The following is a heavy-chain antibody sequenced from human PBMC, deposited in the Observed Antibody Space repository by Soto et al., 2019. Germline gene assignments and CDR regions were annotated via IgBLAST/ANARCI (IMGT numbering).Heavy chain of an antibody. CDR1: GYIFSNYL. V-gene: IGHV1-3*01. J-gene: IGHJ5*02. CDR3: ASPSSGSATFS. D-gene: IGHD3-10*01. CDR2: INAGNGDT. Sequence: QVQLVQSGAEVKKPGASVKVSCKASGYIFSNYLLHWVRQAPGQRLEWMGWINAGNGDTKYSQKFQGGVTFTRDTSPSTAYMELSTLRSEDTAVYYCASPSSGSATFSWGQGPLVTVSS.